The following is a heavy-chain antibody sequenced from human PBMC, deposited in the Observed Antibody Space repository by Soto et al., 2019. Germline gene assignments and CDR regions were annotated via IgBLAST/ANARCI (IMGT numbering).Heavy chain of an antibody. D-gene: IGHD3-22*01. V-gene: IGHV3-21*02. CDR2: ITSGSSFK. Sequence: EVQLVESGGGLVKPGGSLRLSCAASGFTFSNSNMNWVRQAPGKGLEWVSSITSGSSFKNYADSVKGRFTISRDNEKNSLYLQMNSLRAEDTAVYYCARDPPLSTIVVVGVDDFWGQGTLVTVSS. J-gene: IGHJ4*02. CDR3: ARDPPLSTIVVVGVDDF. CDR1: GFTFSNSN.